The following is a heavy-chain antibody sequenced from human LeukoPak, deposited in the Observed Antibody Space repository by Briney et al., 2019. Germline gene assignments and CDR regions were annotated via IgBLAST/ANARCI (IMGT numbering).Heavy chain of an antibody. CDR2: ISSSGGTT. D-gene: IGHD5-24*01. J-gene: IGHJ4*02. CDR1: GFTFSTYA. V-gene: IGHV3-23*01. Sequence: PGGSLRLSCAASGFTFSTYAVNWVRQAPGKGLEGVSAISSSGGTTYYADSGKGRFSISRDNSKNTLYLRMNSLRAEDTATYYCAKDRNAWPTNFDSWGQGTLVTVSA. CDR3: AKDRNAWPTNFDS.